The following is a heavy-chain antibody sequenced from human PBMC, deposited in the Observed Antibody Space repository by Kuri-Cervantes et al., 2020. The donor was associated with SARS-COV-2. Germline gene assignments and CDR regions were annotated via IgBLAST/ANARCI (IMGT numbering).Heavy chain of an antibody. CDR1: VGSISSYY. CDR3: TRERYQLLSIHIFDI. D-gene: IGHD2-2*01. J-gene: IGHJ3*02. CDR2: IYYSGST. Sequence: SETLSLTCTVSVGSISSYYWSWTRQPPGKGLEWIGYIYYSGSTNYNPSLKSRITISVDTSKNQFSLKLNSVTAADTAVYYCTRERYQLLSIHIFDIWGQGTMVTVSS. V-gene: IGHV4-59*12.